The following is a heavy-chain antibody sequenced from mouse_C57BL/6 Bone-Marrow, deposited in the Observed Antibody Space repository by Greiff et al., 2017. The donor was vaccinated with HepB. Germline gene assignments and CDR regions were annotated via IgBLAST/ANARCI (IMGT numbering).Heavy chain of an antibody. V-gene: IGHV5-6*01. CDR2: ISSGGSYT. Sequence: EVKLVESGGVLVKPGGSLKLSCAASGFTFSSYGMSWVRQTPDKRLEWVATISSGGSYTYYPDSVKGRFTISRDNAKNTLYLQMSSLKSEDTAMYYCARGPWTTVVGYFDYWGQGTTLTVSS. D-gene: IGHD1-1*01. CDR1: GFTFSSYG. CDR3: ARGPWTTVVGYFDY. J-gene: IGHJ2*01.